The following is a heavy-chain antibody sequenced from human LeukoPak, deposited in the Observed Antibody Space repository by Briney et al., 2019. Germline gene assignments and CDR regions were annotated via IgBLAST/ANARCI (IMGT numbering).Heavy chain of an antibody. V-gene: IGHV3-21*01. J-gene: IGHJ4*02. CDR3: ARLAPFDY. CDR1: GFTFCSYS. Sequence: GGSLRPSCAAPGFTFCSYSTNWGRQGPGKGRGWVSSISSSSRYIYYAGSVKGRFTNARDNAKNSLYQQMDSLRAEDTAVYYFARLAPFDYWGQGTLVTVSS. D-gene: IGHD3-3*02. CDR2: ISSSSRYI.